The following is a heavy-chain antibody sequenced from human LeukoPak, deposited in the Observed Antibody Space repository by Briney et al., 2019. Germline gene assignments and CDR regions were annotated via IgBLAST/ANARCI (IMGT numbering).Heavy chain of an antibody. CDR1: GYTFTSYY. CDR3: AREGAVAGPLDAFDI. D-gene: IGHD6-19*01. J-gene: IGHJ3*02. V-gene: IGHV1-46*01. Sequence: ASVKVSCKASGYTFTSYYMHWVRQAPGQGLEWMGIINPSGGSTSYAQKFQGRVTMTRDTSTSTVYMELSSLRSEDTAVYYCAREGAVAGPLDAFDIWGQGTMVTVSS. CDR2: INPSGGST.